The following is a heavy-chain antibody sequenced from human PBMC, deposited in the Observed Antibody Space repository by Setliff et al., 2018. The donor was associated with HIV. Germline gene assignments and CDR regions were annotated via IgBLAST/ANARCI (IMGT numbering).Heavy chain of an antibody. CDR1: GYKFTTYW. V-gene: IGHV5-51*01. J-gene: IGHJ3*02. CDR3: ARRYSDAFDI. Sequence: GESLKISCKGSGYKFTTYWIAWVRQMPGKGLEWMGIIYPGDSDTRYSPSFQGQVTISADKSISTAYLQWSSLKASDTAMYYCARRYSDAFDIWGQGTMVTVSS. CDR2: IYPGDSDT. D-gene: IGHD2-15*01.